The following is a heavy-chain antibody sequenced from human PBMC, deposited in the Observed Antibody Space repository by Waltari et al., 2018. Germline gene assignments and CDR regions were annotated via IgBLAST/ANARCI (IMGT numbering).Heavy chain of an antibody. J-gene: IGHJ4*02. V-gene: IGHV3-30-3*01. Sequence: QVQLVESGGGVVQPGRSLRLSCAASGFTFSSYAMPWVRQAPGKGLEWVAVISYDGSNKYYADSVKGRFTISRDNSKNTLYLQMNSLRAEDTAVYYCARGLYQLPSDYWGQGTLVTVSS. CDR1: GFTFSSYA. D-gene: IGHD2-2*01. CDR2: ISYDGSNK. CDR3: ARGLYQLPSDY.